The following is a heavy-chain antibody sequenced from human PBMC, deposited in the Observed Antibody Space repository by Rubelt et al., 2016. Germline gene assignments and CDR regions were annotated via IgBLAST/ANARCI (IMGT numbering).Heavy chain of an antibody. V-gene: IGHV3-30*02. Sequence: GGGVVQPGGSLRLSCVASGFTFSSYGMHWVRQAPGKGLEWVAFVRFDGATKYHLDSVKGRFTISRDNSKNTLYLQMNSLRAEDTAVFYCARGKVPPALERAYYFYYGMDVWGQGTTVTVSS. D-gene: IGHD2-2*01. J-gene: IGHJ6*02. CDR1: GFTFSSYG. CDR2: VRFDGATK. CDR3: ARGKVPPALERAYYFYYGMDV.